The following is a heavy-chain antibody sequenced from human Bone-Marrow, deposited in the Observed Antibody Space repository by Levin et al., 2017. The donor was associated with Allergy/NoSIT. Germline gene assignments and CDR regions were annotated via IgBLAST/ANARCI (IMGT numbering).Heavy chain of an antibody. D-gene: IGHD1-7*01. Sequence: LSLTCAASGFTFSSYAMSWVRQAPGKGLEWVSTISGSGGSTYYADSVKGRFTISRDNSKNTLYLQMNSLRAEDTAVYYCAKAGHWNYYFDYWAQGTLVTVSS. CDR2: ISGSGGST. CDR1: GFTFSSYA. V-gene: IGHV3-23*01. CDR3: AKAGHWNYYFDY. J-gene: IGHJ4*02.